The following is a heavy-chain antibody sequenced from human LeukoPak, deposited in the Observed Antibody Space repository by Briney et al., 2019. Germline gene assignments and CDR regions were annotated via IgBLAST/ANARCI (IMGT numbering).Heavy chain of an antibody. Sequence: PSETLSLTCAVYGGSFSGYYWSWIRQPPGKGLEWIGEINHSGSTNYNPSLKSRVTISVDTSKNQFSLKLSSVTAADTAVYYCATSGQQLAQGFYYFDYWGQGTLVTVSS. CDR1: GGSFSGYY. J-gene: IGHJ4*02. CDR3: ATSGQQLAQGFYYFDY. CDR2: INHSGST. D-gene: IGHD6-13*01. V-gene: IGHV4-34*01.